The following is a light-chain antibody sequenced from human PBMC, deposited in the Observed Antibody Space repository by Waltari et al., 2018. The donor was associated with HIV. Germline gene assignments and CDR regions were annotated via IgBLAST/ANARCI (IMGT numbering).Light chain of an antibody. V-gene: IGLV1-40*01. J-gene: IGLJ2*01. Sequence: QSVLTQPPSVSGAPGQRVTISCTGSSSNIGAGYAVRWYQHLPGTAPKLLIYGNSNRPSGVPDRFSGSKSGTSASLAITGLQAEDESDYYCQSYDSSLSVVVFGGGTKLTVL. CDR2: GNS. CDR1: SSNIGAGYA. CDR3: QSYDSSLSVVV.